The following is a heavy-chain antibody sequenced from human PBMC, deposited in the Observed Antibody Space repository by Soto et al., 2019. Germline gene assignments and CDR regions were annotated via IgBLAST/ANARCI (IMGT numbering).Heavy chain of an antibody. CDR3: ARLTVVGATNWFDP. J-gene: IGHJ5*02. V-gene: IGHV5-51*01. Sequence: GAEVKMPGESLKISCKGSGYRFTSDYIGWVRQMPGKGLEWMGSIYPGDSDTRYSPSFQGQVTISVDKSSSTAYLQWGSLKASDSAVYYCARLTVVGATNWFDPWGQGTLVTVSS. CDR1: GYRFTSDY. CDR2: IYPGDSDT. D-gene: IGHD1-26*01.